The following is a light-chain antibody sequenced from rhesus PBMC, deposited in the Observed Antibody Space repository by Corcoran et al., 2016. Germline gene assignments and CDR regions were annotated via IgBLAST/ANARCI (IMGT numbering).Light chain of an antibody. CDR3: SSYAGNSIDV. J-gene: IGLJ6*01. CDR1: SSDIGAYNR. V-gene: IGLV2-13*03. Sequence: QAAPTQSPSVSGSPGQSVTFSCTGTSSDIGAYNRVSWYQQHPGRAPKLIISEVSKRPSGVSDRFSGSKSGNTASLTISGLQAEDEADYFCSSYAGNSIDVFGGGTKLTVL. CDR2: EVS.